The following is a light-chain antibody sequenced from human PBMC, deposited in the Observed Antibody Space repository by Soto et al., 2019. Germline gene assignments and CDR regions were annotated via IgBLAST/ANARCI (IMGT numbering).Light chain of an antibody. CDR2: VAS. Sequence: AIRMTQSPSSLSASTGDRVTITCRASQGIASYLAWYQQKPGKAPKLLIYVASSLRSGVPSRFSGSGSGTDFTLTISSLQPEDFATYYCQQANSFSITFGQGTRLEIK. CDR1: QGIASY. V-gene: IGKV1-8*01. CDR3: QQANSFSIT. J-gene: IGKJ5*01.